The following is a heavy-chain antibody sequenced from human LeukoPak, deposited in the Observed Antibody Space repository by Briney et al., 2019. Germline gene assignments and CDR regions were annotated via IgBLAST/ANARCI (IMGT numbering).Heavy chain of an antibody. J-gene: IGHJ6*02. CDR2: LSYDGSNK. CDR3: AKIISRRTAMALYGMDV. V-gene: IGHV3-30*07. Sequence: PGGSLRLSCAASGFTFSDYSMHWVRQALGKGLEWVAVLSYDGSNKHYADSVKGRFTISRDNSKNTLYLQMNSLRAEDTAVYYCAKIISRRTAMALYGMDVWGQGTTVTVSS. D-gene: IGHD5-18*01. CDR1: GFTFSDYS.